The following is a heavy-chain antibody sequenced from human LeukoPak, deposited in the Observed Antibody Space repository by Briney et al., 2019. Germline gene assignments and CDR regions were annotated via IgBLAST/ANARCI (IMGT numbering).Heavy chain of an antibody. CDR1: GFTFSSFA. J-gene: IGHJ4*02. Sequence: GGSLRLSCAASGFTFSSFAMTWVRQAPGKGLEWVPAISYSGDNTYYADSVKGRFTISRDNSKNTLYLQMNSLRAEDTAVYYCARAPLHLAMYHYFDYWGQGTLVTVSS. CDR2: ISYSGDNT. CDR3: ARAPLHLAMYHYFDY. D-gene: IGHD2-2*01. V-gene: IGHV3-23*01.